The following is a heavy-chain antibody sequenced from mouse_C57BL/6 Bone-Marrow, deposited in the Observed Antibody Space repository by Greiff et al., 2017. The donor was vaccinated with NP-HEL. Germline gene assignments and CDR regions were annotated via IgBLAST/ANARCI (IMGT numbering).Heavy chain of an antibody. Sequence: GQGLEWIGEIDPSDSYTNYNQKFKGKSTLTVDKSSSTAYMQLSSLTSEDSAVSYCARRYYGSSPYYYAMDYWGQGTSVTVSS. J-gene: IGHJ4*01. D-gene: IGHD1-1*01. CDR2: IDPSDSYT. V-gene: IGHV1-69*01. CDR3: ARRYYGSSPYYYAMDY.